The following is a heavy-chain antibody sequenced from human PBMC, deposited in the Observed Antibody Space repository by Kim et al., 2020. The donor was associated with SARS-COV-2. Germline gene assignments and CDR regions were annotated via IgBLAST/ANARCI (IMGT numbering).Heavy chain of an antibody. CDR1: GYTFTGYY. V-gene: IGHV1-2*02. J-gene: IGHJ5*02. CDR2: INPNSGGT. Sequence: ASVKVSCKASGYTFTGYYMHWVRQAPGQGLEWMGWINPNSGGTNYAQKFQGRVTMTRDTSISTAYMELSRLRSDDTAVYYRVAVASHSNWFDPWGQGTLVTVSS. D-gene: IGHD6-19*01. CDR3: VAVASHSNWFDP.